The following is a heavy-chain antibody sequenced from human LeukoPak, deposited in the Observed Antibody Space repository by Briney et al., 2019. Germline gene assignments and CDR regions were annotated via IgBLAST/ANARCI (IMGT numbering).Heavy chain of an antibody. CDR2: ISYDGNNK. V-gene: IGHV3-30*04. D-gene: IGHD2-2*01. Sequence: PGRSLRLSCAASGFTFGSYAMHWVRQAPGKGLEWVAVISYDGNNKYYADSVKGRFTISRDNSKNTLYLQMNSLRAEDTAVYYCASPNCSSTSCYVSYYFDYWGQGTLVTVSS. J-gene: IGHJ4*02. CDR3: ASPNCSSTSCYVSYYFDY. CDR1: GFTFGSYA.